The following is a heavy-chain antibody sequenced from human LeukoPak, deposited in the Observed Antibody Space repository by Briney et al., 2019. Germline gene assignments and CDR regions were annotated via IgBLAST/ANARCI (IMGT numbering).Heavy chain of an antibody. V-gene: IGHV3-21*01. CDR3: AGDRYDRSGYYDY. J-gene: IGHJ4*02. CDR2: ISSSSSYI. CDR1: GFALSSYS. D-gene: IGHD3-22*01. Sequence: PGGSLRLSCAASGFALSSYSMNWVRQAPGKGLEWVSSISSSSSYIHYTDSVKGRFTISRDNTKKSLYLQMNSLRAEDTAVYYCAGDRYDRSGYYDYWGQGTLVTVSS.